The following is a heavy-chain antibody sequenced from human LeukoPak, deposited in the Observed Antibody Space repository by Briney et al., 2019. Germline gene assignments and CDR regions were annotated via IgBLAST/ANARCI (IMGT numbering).Heavy chain of an antibody. V-gene: IGHV4-39*01. CDR2: IYYSGST. CDR3: ARHTQDYGDLDYFDY. J-gene: IGHJ4*02. Sequence: PSETPSLTCTVSGGSISSSSYYWGWIRQPPGKGLEWIGSIYYSGSTYYNPSLKSRVTISVDTSKNQFSLKLSSVTAADTAVYYCARHTQDYGDLDYFDYWGQGTLVTVSS. CDR1: GGSISSSSYY. D-gene: IGHD4-17*01.